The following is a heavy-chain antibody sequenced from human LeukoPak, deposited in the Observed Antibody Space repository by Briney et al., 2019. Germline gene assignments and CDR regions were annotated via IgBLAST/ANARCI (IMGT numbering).Heavy chain of an antibody. V-gene: IGHV3-7*03. CDR3: ARYYYYDFWSGYYGYFDY. J-gene: IGHJ4*02. CDR1: GFTFSSYW. D-gene: IGHD3-3*01. Sequence: PGGSLRLSCAASGFTFSSYWMSWVRQAPGKGLEWVANIKQDGSEKYYVDSVKGRFTISRDNAKNSLYLQMNSLRAEDTAVYYCARYYYYDFWSGYYGYFDYWGQGTLVTVSS. CDR2: IKQDGSEK.